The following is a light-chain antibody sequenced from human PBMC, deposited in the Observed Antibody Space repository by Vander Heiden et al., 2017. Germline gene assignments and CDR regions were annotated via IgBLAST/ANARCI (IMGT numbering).Light chain of an antibody. CDR3: CSYAGSSTPGV. V-gene: IGLV2-23*02. CDR1: SSDVGSYNL. J-gene: IGLJ3*02. CDR2: EVS. Sequence: QSALTQPASVSGSPGPSITISCTGTSSDVGSYNLVSWYQQHPGKAPKLMIYEVSKRPSGVSNRFSGSKSGNTASLTISGLQAEDEADYYCCSYAGSSTPGVFGGGTKLTVL.